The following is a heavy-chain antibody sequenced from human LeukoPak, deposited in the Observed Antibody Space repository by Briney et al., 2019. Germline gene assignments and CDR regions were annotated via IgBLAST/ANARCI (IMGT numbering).Heavy chain of an antibody. CDR3: TTVALRYFDSSDAFDI. CDR2: IRSKTDGGTT. D-gene: IGHD3-9*01. J-gene: IGHJ3*02. CDR1: GFTFSNAW. Sequence: GGSLRLSCAASGFTFSNAWMSWVHQAPGKGREWFGGIRSKTDGGTTDYAAPGKGRFTNSRDDSKNTLYLQMNSLETEDTAVYYCTTVALRYFDSSDAFDIWGQGTMVTVSS. V-gene: IGHV3-15*01.